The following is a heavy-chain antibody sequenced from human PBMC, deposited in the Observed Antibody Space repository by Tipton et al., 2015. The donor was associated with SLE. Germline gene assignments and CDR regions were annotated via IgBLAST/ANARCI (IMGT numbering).Heavy chain of an antibody. CDR3: AKDGNYDFWSGYFDY. CDR1: GFTFSSYG. D-gene: IGHD3-3*01. CDR2: ISYDGSNK. J-gene: IGHJ4*02. Sequence: RSLRLSCAASGFTFSSYGMHWVRQAPGKGLEWVAVISYDGSNKYYADSVKGRFTISRDNSKNTLYLQMNSLRAEDTAVYYCAKDGNYDFWSGYFDYWGQGTLVTVSS. V-gene: IGHV3-30*18.